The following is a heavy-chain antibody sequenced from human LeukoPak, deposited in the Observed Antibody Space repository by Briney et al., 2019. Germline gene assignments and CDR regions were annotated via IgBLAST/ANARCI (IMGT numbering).Heavy chain of an antibody. Sequence: GGSLRLSCAASGFTFSDYYMSWVRQAPGKGLEWVSVIYSGGSTYYADSVKGRFTISRDNAKTSLYLQMNSLRAEDTAVYYCARALTDSSGYSDAFDIWGQGTMVTVSS. CDR1: GFTFSDYY. V-gene: IGHV3-66*01. CDR2: IYSGGST. J-gene: IGHJ3*02. CDR3: ARALTDSSGYSDAFDI. D-gene: IGHD3-22*01.